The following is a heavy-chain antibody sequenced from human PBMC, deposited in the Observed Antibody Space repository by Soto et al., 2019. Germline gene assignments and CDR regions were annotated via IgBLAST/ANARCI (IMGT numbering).Heavy chain of an antibody. CDR3: ARAKYYYDRSGYSPNSYYCVDV. D-gene: IGHD3-22*01. V-gene: IGHV1-69*06. CDR1: GGTFSSYA. J-gene: IGHJ6*01. CDR2: IIPIFGTA. Sequence: AVKVSCKVSGGTFSSYAISWVRQAPGQGLEWMGGIIPIFGTANYAQKFQGRVTITADKSTSTAYMELSSLRSEDTAVYYCARAKYYYDRSGYSPNSYYCVDVWGQGPTVTGSS.